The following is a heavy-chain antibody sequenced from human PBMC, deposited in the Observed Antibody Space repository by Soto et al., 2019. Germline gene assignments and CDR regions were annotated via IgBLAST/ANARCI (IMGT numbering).Heavy chain of an antibody. J-gene: IGHJ4*02. D-gene: IGHD3-16*01. CDR3: AKDVSITPYRFDY. CDR1: GFTFSSYA. CDR2: ISGSGGST. V-gene: IGHV3-23*01. Sequence: EVQLLESGGGLVQPGGSLRLSCAASGFTFSSYAMSWVRQAPGKGLEWVSAISGSGGSTYYADSLKGRFTISRDNSKNTLYLQMNSLRAEDTAVYYCAKDVSITPYRFDYWGQGTLVTVSS.